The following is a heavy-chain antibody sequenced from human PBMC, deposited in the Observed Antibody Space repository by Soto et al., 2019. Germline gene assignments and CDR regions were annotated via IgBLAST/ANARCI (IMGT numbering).Heavy chain of an antibody. CDR2: IYYNGNT. V-gene: IGHV4-30-4*01. CDR1: GGSISDDDYY. J-gene: IGHJ6*02. D-gene: IGHD4-17*01. CDR3: ARATTVTSSFFFYGLDI. Sequence: QVQLHESGPGLVKPSQTLSLTCTVSGGSISDDDYYWNWIRQSPGKGLEWIGHIYYNGNTYYNPSLKSRLPMSLDTSQHQFSLHLTSVIAADSALYFCARATTVTSSFFFYGLDIWGQGTTVTVSS.